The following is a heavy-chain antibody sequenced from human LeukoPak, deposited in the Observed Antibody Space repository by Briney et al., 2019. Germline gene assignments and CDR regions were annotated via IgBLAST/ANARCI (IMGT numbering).Heavy chain of an antibody. D-gene: IGHD1-26*01. V-gene: IGHV3-23*01. CDR1: GFTFSTYA. CDR2: IDVSGGGA. J-gene: IGHJ4*02. Sequence: GGSLRLSCASSGFTFSTYAMTWVRQAPGKGLEWVSVIDVSGGGAFYADSVRGRFTISRDNFKNTLFLQMNSLRADDTAVYYCAKVDVGATFYFEKWGQGTLVTVAS. CDR3: AKVDVGATFYFEK.